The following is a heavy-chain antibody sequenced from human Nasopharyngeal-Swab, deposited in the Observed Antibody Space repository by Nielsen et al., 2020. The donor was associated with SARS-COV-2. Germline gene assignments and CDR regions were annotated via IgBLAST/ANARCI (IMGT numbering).Heavy chain of an antibody. V-gene: IGHV3-13*01. CDR3: AKDRDSGDDSEEYYHYYGMDV. CDR2: IGTAGDT. CDR1: GFTFSSYD. D-gene: IGHD5-12*01. J-gene: IGHJ6*02. Sequence: GESLKISCAASGFTFSSYDMHWVRQATGKGLEWVSAIGTAGDTYYPDSVRGRFTISRDNSKNTLNLQMNNLRAEDTAIYYCAKDRDSGDDSEEYYHYYGMDVWGQGAPVTVSS.